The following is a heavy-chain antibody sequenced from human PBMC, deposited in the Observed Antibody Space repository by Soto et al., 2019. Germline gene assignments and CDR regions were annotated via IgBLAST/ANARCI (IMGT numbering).Heavy chain of an antibody. Sequence: SETLSLTCAVSGGSISSSNWWSWVRQPPGKGLEWIGEIYHSGSTNYNPSLKSRVTISVDKSKNQFSLKLSSVTAADTAVYYCAREPRELYYYYGMDVWGQGTTVTVSS. D-gene: IGHD1-7*01. J-gene: IGHJ6*02. CDR1: GGSISSSNW. CDR2: IYHSGST. CDR3: AREPRELYYYYGMDV. V-gene: IGHV4-4*02.